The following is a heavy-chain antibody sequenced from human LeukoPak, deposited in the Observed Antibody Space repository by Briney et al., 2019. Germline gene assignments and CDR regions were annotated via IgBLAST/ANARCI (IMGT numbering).Heavy chain of an antibody. Sequence: SETLSLTCTVSGDSISSYYWNWIRQPPGKGLEWIGYISYSGSTNYNPSLKSRVTISVDTSKNQFSLKLSSVTAADTAVYYCARVRDGYNYADYWGQGTLVTVSS. CDR3: ARVRDGYNYADY. V-gene: IGHV4-59*01. J-gene: IGHJ4*02. CDR2: ISYSGST. D-gene: IGHD5-24*01. CDR1: GDSISSYY.